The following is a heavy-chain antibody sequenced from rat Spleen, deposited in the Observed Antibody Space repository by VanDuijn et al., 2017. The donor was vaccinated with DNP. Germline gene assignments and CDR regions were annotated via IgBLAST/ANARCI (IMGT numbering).Heavy chain of an antibody. CDR3: TIYYNTGDNWFAY. CDR1: GFTFSDYY. J-gene: IGHJ3*01. V-gene: IGHV5-20*01. CDR2: ISYDGAS. D-gene: IGHD1-1*01. Sequence: EVQLVESGGGLVQPGRSLKLSCAASGFTFSDYYLAWVRQAPTKGLEWVAYISYDGASYYRDSVKGRFTISRDNAKNTLYLQMNSLRSEDTATYYCTIYYNTGDNWFAYWGQGTLVTVSS.